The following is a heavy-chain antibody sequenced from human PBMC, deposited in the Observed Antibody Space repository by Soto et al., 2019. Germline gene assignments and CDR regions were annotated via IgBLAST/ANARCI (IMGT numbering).Heavy chain of an antibody. CDR2: ITESGGST. D-gene: IGHD1-1*01. V-gene: IGHV3-23*01. Sequence: EVQLLESGGGLVQPGGSLRLSCAASGFTFRSYAMSWVRQAPGKGLEWVSAITESGGSTYYADSVKGRFTISRDNSKNTLYLQMNSLRAEDTAVYYCAKDKPATTAFDLWGRGTLVTVSS. CDR1: GFTFRSYA. CDR3: AKDKPATTAFDL. J-gene: IGHJ3*01.